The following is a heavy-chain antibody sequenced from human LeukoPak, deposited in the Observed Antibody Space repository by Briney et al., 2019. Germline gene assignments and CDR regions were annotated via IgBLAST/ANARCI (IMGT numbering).Heavy chain of an antibody. CDR1: GFSFSSYG. CDR2: ISYEGSNE. CDR3: AKDQAVAVLDH. V-gene: IGHV3-30*18. Sequence: GGSLRLSCVASGFSFSSYGMHWVRQAPGKGLEWVAVISYEGSNEYYADSVKGRFTISRDNSKNTLYLQMNSLRAEDTAVYYCAKDQAVAVLDHWGQGTLVTVSS. D-gene: IGHD6-19*01. J-gene: IGHJ4*02.